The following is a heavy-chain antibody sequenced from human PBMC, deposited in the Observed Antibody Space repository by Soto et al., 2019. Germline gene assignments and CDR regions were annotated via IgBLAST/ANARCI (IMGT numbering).Heavy chain of an antibody. Sequence: RESLKISCKGSGYSFTSYWISWVRQMPGKGLEWTGRIDPSDSYTNYSPSFQGHVTISADKSISTAYLQWSSLKASDTAMYYCARHSPAMVYFDYWGQGTLVTVSS. J-gene: IGHJ4*02. CDR1: GYSFTSYW. CDR3: ARHSPAMVYFDY. D-gene: IGHD5-18*01. V-gene: IGHV5-10-1*01. CDR2: IDPSDSYT.